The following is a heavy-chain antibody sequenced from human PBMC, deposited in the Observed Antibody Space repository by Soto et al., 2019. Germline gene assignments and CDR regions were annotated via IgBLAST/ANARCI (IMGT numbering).Heavy chain of an antibody. CDR2: INHSGST. Sequence: ETLSLTCAVYGGSFSGYYWSWIRQPPGKGLEWIGEINHSGSTNYNPSLKSRVTMSVDTSKNQFSLKLSSVTAADTAVYYCAREDSYGYYGMDVWGQGTTVTVSS. V-gene: IGHV4-34*01. CDR3: AREDSYGYYGMDV. D-gene: IGHD5-18*01. J-gene: IGHJ6*02. CDR1: GGSFSGYY.